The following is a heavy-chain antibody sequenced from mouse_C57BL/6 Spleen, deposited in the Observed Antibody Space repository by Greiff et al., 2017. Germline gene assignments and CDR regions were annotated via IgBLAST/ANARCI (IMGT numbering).Heavy chain of an antibody. CDR1: GYAFTNYL. J-gene: IGHJ2*01. CDR2: INPGSGGT. CDR3: ARRTTGTTY. Sequence: VQLQQSGAELVRPGTSVKVSCKASGYAFTNYLIEWVKQRPGQGLEWIGVINPGSGGTIYNEKFKGKATLTADKSSSTAYMQLSSLTSEDSAVYFCARRTTGTTYWGQGTTLTVSS. V-gene: IGHV1-54*01. D-gene: IGHD4-1*01.